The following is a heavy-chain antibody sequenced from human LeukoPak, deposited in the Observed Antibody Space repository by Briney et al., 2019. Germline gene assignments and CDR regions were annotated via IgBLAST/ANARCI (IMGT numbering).Heavy chain of an antibody. J-gene: IGHJ4*02. V-gene: IGHV3-23*01. CDR3: AGRDVSGEADYFFAY. CDR1: GFTFSSYA. CDR2: ITSGGTT. D-gene: IGHD5-24*01. Sequence: GGSLRLSCGASGFTFSSYAMNWVRQAPGKGLEWVTTITSGGTTYYAASVKGRFTISTDNSKNTLCLKMKPLRPDDTAVYDCAGRDVSGEADYFFAYWGQGTLVTVSS.